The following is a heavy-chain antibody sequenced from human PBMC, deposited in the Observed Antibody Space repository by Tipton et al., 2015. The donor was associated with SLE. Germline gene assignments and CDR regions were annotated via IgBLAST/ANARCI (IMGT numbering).Heavy chain of an antibody. Sequence: TLSLTCAVSGFSINTGYYWGWIRQPPGKGLEWIGNIYLSGSTDYNPSLKTRVTILMDTSKNQFSLKLSSVTAADTAVYYCARGESDYYGSGSPWSWFDPWGQGTLVTVSS. J-gene: IGHJ5*02. CDR3: ARGESDYYGSGSPWSWFDP. CDR2: IYLSGST. D-gene: IGHD3-10*01. CDR1: GFSINTGYY. V-gene: IGHV4-38-2*01.